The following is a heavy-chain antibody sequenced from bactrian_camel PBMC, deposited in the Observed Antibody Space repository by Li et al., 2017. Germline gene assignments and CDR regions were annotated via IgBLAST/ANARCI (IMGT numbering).Heavy chain of an antibody. V-gene: IGHV3S63*01. D-gene: IGHD7*01. CDR2: ISDNVNT. Sequence: QVQLVESGGGSVQAGGSLRVSCAVSGLTFDDSDIGWYRQVPGNECEVVSYISDNVNTHYADFVKGRFSISRDSAKNTVYLQIDSLNSGDTALYYCAAPELQTLAYWGQGTQVTVS. CDR3: AAPELQTLAY. J-gene: IGHJ4*01. CDR1: GLTFDDSD.